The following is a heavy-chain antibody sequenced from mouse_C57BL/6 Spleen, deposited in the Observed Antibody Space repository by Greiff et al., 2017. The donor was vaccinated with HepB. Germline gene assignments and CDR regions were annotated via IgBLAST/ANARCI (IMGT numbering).Heavy chain of an antibody. Sequence: QVQLQQPGAELVKPGASVKMSCKASGYTFTSYWITWVKQRPGQGLEWIGDIYPGSGSTNYNEKFKSKATLTVDTSSSTAYMQLSSLTSEDSAVYYCASYDYDDPPCDYWGQGTTLTVSS. J-gene: IGHJ2*01. D-gene: IGHD2-4*01. CDR2: IYPGSGST. V-gene: IGHV1-55*01. CDR3: ASYDYDDPPCDY. CDR1: GYTFTSYW.